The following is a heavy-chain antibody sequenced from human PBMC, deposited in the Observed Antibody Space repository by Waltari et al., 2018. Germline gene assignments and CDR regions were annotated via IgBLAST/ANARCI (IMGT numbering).Heavy chain of an antibody. V-gene: IGHV3-48*01. CDR1: GFTFSSYS. Sequence: EVQLVESGGGLVQPGGSLRLSCAASGFTFSSYSMNWVRQAPGKGLEWVSYISSSSSTIYYADSVKGRVTISRDNAKNSLYLQMNSLRAEDTAVYYCARAWDRVEMTTVTTVGYWGQGTLVTVSS. CDR2: ISSSSSTI. D-gene: IGHD4-17*01. CDR3: ARAWDRVEMTTVTTVGY. J-gene: IGHJ4*02.